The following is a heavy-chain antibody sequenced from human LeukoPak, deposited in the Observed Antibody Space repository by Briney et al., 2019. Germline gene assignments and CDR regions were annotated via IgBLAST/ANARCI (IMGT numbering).Heavy chain of an antibody. Sequence: ASARVSCEASGYTFTSYGISWVREAPGQGRECRGWSSAYNGNTNYAQKLQGRGNMTTDPSTSTAYMELRSLRSDDTAVYYCARSRIAVAGTPFDYWGQGTLVTVSS. V-gene: IGHV1-18*01. J-gene: IGHJ4*02. CDR1: GYTFTSYG. CDR2: SSAYNGNT. CDR3: ARSRIAVAGTPFDY. D-gene: IGHD6-19*01.